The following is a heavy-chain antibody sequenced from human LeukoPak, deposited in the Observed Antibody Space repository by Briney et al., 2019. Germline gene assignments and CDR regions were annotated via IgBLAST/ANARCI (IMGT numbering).Heavy chain of an antibody. CDR3: AKATLRGSSSWYYHGMDV. Sequence: GGSLRLSCAASGFTFSSYAMSWVRQAPGKGLEWVSAISGSGGSTYYADSVKGRFTISRDNSKNTLFLQVNSLRAEDTAVYYCAKATLRGSSSWYYHGMDVWGQGTTVTVSS. CDR2: ISGSGGST. D-gene: IGHD6-13*01. J-gene: IGHJ6*02. CDR1: GFTFSSYA. V-gene: IGHV3-23*01.